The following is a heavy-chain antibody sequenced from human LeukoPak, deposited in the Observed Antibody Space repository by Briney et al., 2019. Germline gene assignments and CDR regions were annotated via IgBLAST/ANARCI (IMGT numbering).Heavy chain of an antibody. V-gene: IGHV4-59*01. Sequence: SETLSLTCTVSGGSISSYYWSWIRQPPGKGLEWIGYIYYSGSTNYNPSLKSRVTISVDTSKNQFSLKLSSVTAADTAVYYCARSIMVRGVIPTFDAFDIWGQGTMVTVSS. CDR2: IYYSGST. CDR3: ARSIMVRGVIPTFDAFDI. D-gene: IGHD3-10*01. CDR1: GGSISSYY. J-gene: IGHJ3*02.